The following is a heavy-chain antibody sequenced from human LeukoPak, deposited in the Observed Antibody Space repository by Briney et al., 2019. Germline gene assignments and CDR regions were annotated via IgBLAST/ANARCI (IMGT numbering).Heavy chain of an antibody. J-gene: IGHJ4*02. CDR2: ISYDGSKR. Sequence: PGGSLRLSCAASGFTFSTYAVDWVRQAPGKGLEWVAVISYDGSKRYYADSVKGRFTISRDNSKNAFLQMNSLRAEDTAVYYCARDYDTSGSYFDFFDYWGQGTLVTVSS. CDR3: ARDYDTSGSYFDFFDY. CDR1: GFTFSTYA. V-gene: IGHV3-30-3*01. D-gene: IGHD3-22*01.